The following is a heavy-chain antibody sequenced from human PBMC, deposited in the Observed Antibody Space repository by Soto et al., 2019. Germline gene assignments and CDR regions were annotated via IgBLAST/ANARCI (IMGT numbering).Heavy chain of an antibody. CDR3: ARARVPYTSTWYRYDYYGMDI. V-gene: IGHV4-31*03. CDR1: GDSISSSSYY. J-gene: IGHJ6*02. D-gene: IGHD6-13*01. CDR2: IHYSGNT. Sequence: SETLSLTCTVSGDSISSSSYYWSWIRQHPGKGLEWIGYIHYSGNTRYNPSLKSRLTISVDTSKNQFSLMLSSLTAADTAVYFCARARVPYTSTWYRYDYYGMDIWGQGTTVTVSS.